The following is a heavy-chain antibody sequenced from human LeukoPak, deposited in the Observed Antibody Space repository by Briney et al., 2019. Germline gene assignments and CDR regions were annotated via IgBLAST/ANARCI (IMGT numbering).Heavy chain of an antibody. D-gene: IGHD3-22*01. Sequence: SVKVSFKASGGTFSIYAISWVRQAPGQGLEWTGGIIPIFDTANYAQKFQGRVTMTRDTSTSTVYMELSSLRSEDTAVYYCARDYYDSSGYYHYDYYYYGMDVWGQGTTVTVSS. CDR2: IIPIFDTA. V-gene: IGHV1-69*05. J-gene: IGHJ6*02. CDR1: GGTFSIYA. CDR3: ARDYYDSSGYYHYDYYYYGMDV.